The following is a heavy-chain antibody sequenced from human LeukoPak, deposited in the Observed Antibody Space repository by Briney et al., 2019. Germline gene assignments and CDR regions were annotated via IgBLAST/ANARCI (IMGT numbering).Heavy chain of an antibody. CDR1: GFTFSSYS. CDR2: ISSSSSYI. D-gene: IGHD6-19*01. J-gene: IGHJ1*01. V-gene: IGHV3-21*01. CDR3: ARESSGWTAEYFQH. Sequence: GGSLRLSCAASGFTFSSYSMNWVRQAPGKGLEWVSSISSSSSYIYYADSVKGRFTISRDNAKNSLYLQMNSLRAEDTAVYYCARESSGWTAEYFQHWGQGTLVTVSS.